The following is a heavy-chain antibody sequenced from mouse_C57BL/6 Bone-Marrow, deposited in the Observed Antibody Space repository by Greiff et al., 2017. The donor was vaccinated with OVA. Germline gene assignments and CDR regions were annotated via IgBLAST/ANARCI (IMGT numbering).Heavy chain of an antibody. CDR2: IWSGGST. Sequence: QVQLKQSGPGLVQPSQSLSITCTVSGFSLTSYGVHWVRQPPGKGLEWLGVIWSGGSTDYNAAFISRLSISKDNSKSQVFFKMNSLQADDTAIYYCAAYYYGSSYGWYFDVWGTGTTVTVSS. CDR3: AAYYYGSSYGWYFDV. J-gene: IGHJ1*03. CDR1: GFSLTSYG. D-gene: IGHD1-1*01. V-gene: IGHV2-4*01.